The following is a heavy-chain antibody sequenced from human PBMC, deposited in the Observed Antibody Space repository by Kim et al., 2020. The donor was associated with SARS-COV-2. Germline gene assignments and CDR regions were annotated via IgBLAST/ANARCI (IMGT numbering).Heavy chain of an antibody. V-gene: IGHV3-11*03. D-gene: IGHD1-20*01. CDR3: AARLIGTTSN. J-gene: IGHJ4*02. CDR2: TAT. Sequence: TATEYADYVKGRFTISRDNAKSSLYLQMNSLRVDDTAVYYCAARLIGTTSNWGQGTLVTVSS.